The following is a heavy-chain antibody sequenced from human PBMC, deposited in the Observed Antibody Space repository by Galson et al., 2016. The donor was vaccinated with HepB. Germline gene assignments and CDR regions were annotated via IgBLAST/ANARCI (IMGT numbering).Heavy chain of an antibody. CDR2: IYYSGTT. Sequence: SETLSLTCTVSGGSISSYYWSWIRQPPGKGLEWIGYIYYSGTTNYNPSLKSRVTISVDTSKNQFSLKLSSVTAADTAVYNCARHYYGSGSYQRYFDYWGQGTLVTVSS. J-gene: IGHJ4*02. V-gene: IGHV4-59*01. CDR3: ARHYYGSGSYQRYFDY. CDR1: GGSISSYY. D-gene: IGHD3-10*01.